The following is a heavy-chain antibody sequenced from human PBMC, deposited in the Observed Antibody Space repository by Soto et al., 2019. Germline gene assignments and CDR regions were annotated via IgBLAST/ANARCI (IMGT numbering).Heavy chain of an antibody. J-gene: IGHJ6*02. CDR2: SIPIFGTA. D-gene: IGHD6-6*01. CDR3: ARDLSPVASIAARRYYYGMDV. Sequence: SVKVSFKASGGTFSSYAISWLGQPPGKGVEWMGGSIPIFGTANYAQKFQCRVTITADESTSTAYMELSSLRSEDTAVYYCARDLSPVASIAARRYYYGMDVWGQGTTVTVSS. CDR1: GGTFSSYA. V-gene: IGHV1-69*13.